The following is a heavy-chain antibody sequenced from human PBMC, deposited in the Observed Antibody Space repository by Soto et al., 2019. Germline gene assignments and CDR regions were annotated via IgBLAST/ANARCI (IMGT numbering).Heavy chain of an antibody. Sequence: QLQLQESGSGLVKPSQTLSLTCAVSGGSISSGGYSWSWIRQPPGKGLEWIGYIYHSGSTYYNPSLTGGFTMRGERHKTLFPQKLGGVPAADAPGYSGPRGRGVPPQHWGQGPLFT. V-gene: IGHV4-30-2*01. CDR3: PRGRGVPPQH. J-gene: IGHJ4*02. CDR2: IYHSGST. CDR1: GGSISSGGYS. D-gene: IGHD1-1*01.